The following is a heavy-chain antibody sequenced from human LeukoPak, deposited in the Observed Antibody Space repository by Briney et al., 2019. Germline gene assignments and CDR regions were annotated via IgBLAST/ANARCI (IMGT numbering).Heavy chain of an antibody. V-gene: IGHV3-15*01. J-gene: IGHJ4*02. D-gene: IGHD3-16*02. CDR2: IKSKTDGGTT. CDR3: TFKTQNYDYVWGSYRLFDY. Sequence: GGSLRLSCAASGFTFSNAWMSWVRQAPGKGLEWVGRIKSKTDGGTTDYAAPVKGRFTISRDDSKNTLYLQMNSLKTEDTAVYYCTFKTQNYDYVWGSYRLFDYWGQGTLVTVSS. CDR1: GFTFSNAW.